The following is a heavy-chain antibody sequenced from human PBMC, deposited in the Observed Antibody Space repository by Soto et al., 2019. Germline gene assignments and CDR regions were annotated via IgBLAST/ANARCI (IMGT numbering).Heavy chain of an antibody. CDR1: AGSFSGDY. CDR3: AGFFGYRYGRVDP. D-gene: IGHD5-18*01. V-gene: IGHV4-34*01. CDR2: INPSGST. Sequence: PLPPCADYAGSFSGDYWSWIRQPPGKVLEWIGEINPSGSTNYNPSLMSRVTISLDTSKHQFSLKLRSVTAADTAVFYCAGFFGYRYGRVDPWGQGTQVTVS. J-gene: IGHJ5*02.